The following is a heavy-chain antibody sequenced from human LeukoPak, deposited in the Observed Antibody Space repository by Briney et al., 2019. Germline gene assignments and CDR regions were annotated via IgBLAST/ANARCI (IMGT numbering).Heavy chain of an antibody. CDR1: GFTFSSYA. D-gene: IGHD2-2*01. CDR3: LSYCSSTSCYESNWFDP. Sequence: GGTLRLSCAASGFTFSSYAMSWVRQAPGKGLEWVSAISNSGFSTYYADSVKGRFTISRDNSKNTLYLQMNSLRAEDTAVYYCLSYCSSTSCYESNWFDPWGQGTLVTVSS. CDR2: ISNSGFST. J-gene: IGHJ5*02. V-gene: IGHV3-23*01.